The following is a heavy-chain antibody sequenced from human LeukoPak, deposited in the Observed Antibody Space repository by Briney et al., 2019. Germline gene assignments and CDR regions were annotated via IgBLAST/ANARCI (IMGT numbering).Heavy chain of an antibody. CDR1: GFNFGIHG. J-gene: IGHJ4*02. V-gene: IGHV3-33*01. CDR2: IWHDGSNE. CDR3: ARNNWNSRTQRWFYFDY. Sequence: GGSLRLSCAASGFNFGIHGMHWVRQAQGKGLEWLAIIWHDGSNEYYEDSVKGRFTISRDNSKNTVYLQMDSLRAEDTAVYYCARNNWNSRTQRWFYFDYWGQGPLVTVSS. D-gene: IGHD1-1*01.